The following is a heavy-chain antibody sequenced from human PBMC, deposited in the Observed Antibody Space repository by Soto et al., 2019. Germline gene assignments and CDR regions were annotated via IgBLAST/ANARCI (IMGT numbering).Heavy chain of an antibody. V-gene: IGHV1-69*13. CDR1: GGTFSSYA. J-gene: IGHJ4*02. CDR3: ARDSTYYYDRSGYYLFDY. CDR2: IIPIFGTA. Sequence: SVKVSCKASGGTFSSYAISCVRQAPGQGLEWMGGIIPIFGTANYAQKLQGRVTITADESTSTAYMELSSLRSEDTAVYYCARDSTYYYDRSGYYLFDYWGQGTLVTVSS. D-gene: IGHD3-22*01.